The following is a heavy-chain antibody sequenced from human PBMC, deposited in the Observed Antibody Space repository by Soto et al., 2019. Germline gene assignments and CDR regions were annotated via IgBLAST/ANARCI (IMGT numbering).Heavy chain of an antibody. V-gene: IGHV1-69*18. J-gene: IGHJ4*02. CDR1: GGSFSSYA. D-gene: IGHD2-8*02. CDR2: LIPKFGTA. Sequence: QVQLVQSGAEVKKPGSSVKVSCKASGGSFSSYAISWVRQAPVQGLEWMGMLIPKFGTANRAETVQGRVTITADEYTSTVYMELSSLRSEDTAIYYCARWAGMVGDAASTGAFDFWGQGTLVTVSS. CDR3: ARWAGMVGDAASTGAFDF.